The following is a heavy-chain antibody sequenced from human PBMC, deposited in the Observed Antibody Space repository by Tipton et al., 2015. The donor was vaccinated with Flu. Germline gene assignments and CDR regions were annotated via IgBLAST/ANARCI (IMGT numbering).Heavy chain of an antibody. J-gene: IGHJ4*02. CDR1: GFTISTYE. Sequence: SLRLSCAASGFTISTYEMSWVRQAPGKGLEWVSGFSASGRTTYFADSVKGRFTISRDNFRNTLFLQMNGLRAEDTAAYYCAKVIPELVAGLDYWGQGTLVTVSS. CDR3: AKVIPELVAGLDY. V-gene: IGHV3-23*01. D-gene: IGHD6-19*01. CDR2: FSASGRTT.